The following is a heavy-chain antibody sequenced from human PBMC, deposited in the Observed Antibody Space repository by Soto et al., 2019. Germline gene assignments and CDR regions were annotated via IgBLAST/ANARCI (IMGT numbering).Heavy chain of an antibody. CDR3: ARSRGVGSSRYFDY. CDR1: GFTFSSYW. D-gene: IGHD3-10*01. Sequence: EVQLVESGGGLVQPGGSLRLSCAASGFTFSSYWMSWVRQAPGKGLEWVANIKQDGSEKYYVDSVKGRFTISRDNAKNSLYLQMNSLRAEDTAVYYCARSRGVGSSRYFDYWGQGTLVAVSS. V-gene: IGHV3-7*01. J-gene: IGHJ4*02. CDR2: IKQDGSEK.